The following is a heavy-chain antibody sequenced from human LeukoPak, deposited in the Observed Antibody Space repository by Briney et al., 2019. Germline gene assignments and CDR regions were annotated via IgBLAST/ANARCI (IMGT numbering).Heavy chain of an antibody. CDR3: ARHDYGGNSGDN. D-gene: IGHD4-23*01. J-gene: IGHJ4*02. V-gene: IGHV3-48*02. CDR1: GFTFSSYG. Sequence: GGSLRLSCAASGFTFSSYGMNGVRQAPGKGLEWVSYIGTSSSTIYYADSVKGRFTISRDNAKNSLYLQMNSLRDEDTAVYYCARHDYGGNSGDNWGQGTLVTVSS. CDR2: IGTSSSTI.